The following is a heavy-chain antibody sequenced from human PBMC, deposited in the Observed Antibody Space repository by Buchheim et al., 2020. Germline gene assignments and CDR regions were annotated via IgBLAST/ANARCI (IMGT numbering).Heavy chain of an antibody. D-gene: IGHD4-11*01. Sequence: QLQLEESGPGLVKPSETVSLTCTVSGGSIRRSNYYWGWIRQPPGKGLECIGSIYYSGSTYYNPSLKSRVTISIDTSKNQLSLKLSSVTAADTAVYYCARGEETTVNQFDFWGQGTL. J-gene: IGHJ4*02. CDR1: GGSIRRSNYY. CDR2: IYYSGST. V-gene: IGHV4-39*07. CDR3: ARGEETTVNQFDF.